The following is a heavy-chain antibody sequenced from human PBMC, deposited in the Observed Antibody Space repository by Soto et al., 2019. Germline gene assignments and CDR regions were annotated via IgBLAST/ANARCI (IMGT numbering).Heavy chain of an antibody. D-gene: IGHD4-17*01. Sequence: QVQLQESGPGLVKPSQTLSLTCTVSGGSISSGGYYWSWIRQHPGKGLEWIGYSYYSGSTDYNPSLNSRVTLSVDTAKNQASLKLSSVPAAGPAVYYCARALTTVTLFDPWGQGTLVTVSS. V-gene: IGHV4-31*03. CDR1: GGSISSGGYY. CDR3: ARALTTVTLFDP. J-gene: IGHJ5*02. CDR2: SYYSGST.